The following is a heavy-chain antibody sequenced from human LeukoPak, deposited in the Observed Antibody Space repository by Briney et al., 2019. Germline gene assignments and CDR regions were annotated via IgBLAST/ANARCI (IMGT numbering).Heavy chain of an antibody. D-gene: IGHD1-26*01. Sequence: PSETLSLTCTVSGGSISSHYWSWIRHPAGKRLDWLGLIWTTGSTAYNPSYKSRLTMSMDKSNNQFSLKLTSTTAADTAVYYCARVRAYANFVGSFDLWGRGALVTVSS. CDR2: IWTTGST. CDR3: ARVRAYANFVGSFDL. J-gene: IGHJ2*01. CDR1: GGSISSHY. V-gene: IGHV4-4*07.